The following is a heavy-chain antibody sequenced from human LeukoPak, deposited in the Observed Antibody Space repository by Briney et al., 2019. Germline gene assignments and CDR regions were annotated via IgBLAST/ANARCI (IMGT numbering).Heavy chain of an antibody. J-gene: IGHJ4*02. CDR3: ARDWWDSIAVATAD. CDR2: INGDGSST. Sequence: PGGSLRLSCAASGFTFSSYWMHWVRQAPGKGLVWVSRINGDGSSTSYADSVKGRFTISRDNAKNTLYLQMNSLRAEDTAVYYCARDWWDSIAVATADWGQGTLVTVSS. D-gene: IGHD6-19*01. CDR1: GFTFSSYW. V-gene: IGHV3-74*01.